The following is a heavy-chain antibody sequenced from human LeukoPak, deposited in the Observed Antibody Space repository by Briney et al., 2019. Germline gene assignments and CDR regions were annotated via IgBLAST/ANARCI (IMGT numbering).Heavy chain of an antibody. D-gene: IGHD3-10*01. Sequence: SETLSLTCSVSGGSISSGDYYWSWIRQPPGKGLEWIGYIYYTGSTYYNPSLKSRITISLDTSKNQFSLKLSSVTAADTAVYYCAREGDFGSGRYSDYWGQGTLVTVSS. CDR1: GGSISSGDYY. CDR3: AREGDFGSGRYSDY. V-gene: IGHV4-30-4*08. J-gene: IGHJ4*02. CDR2: IYYTGST.